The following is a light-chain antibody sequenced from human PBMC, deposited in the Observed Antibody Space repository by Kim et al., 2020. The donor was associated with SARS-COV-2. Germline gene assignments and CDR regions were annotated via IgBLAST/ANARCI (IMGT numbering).Light chain of an antibody. CDR3: SSYAGSDNLL. Sequence: QSALTQPPSASGSPGQSVTISCTGTSSDVGGYNYVSWYQQHPGKAPKVMIYEVTKRPSGVPDRFSGFKSGNTASLTVSGLQADDEADYYCSSYAGSDNLLFGGGTQLTVL. CDR1: SSDVGGYNY. J-gene: IGLJ2*01. V-gene: IGLV2-8*01. CDR2: EVT.